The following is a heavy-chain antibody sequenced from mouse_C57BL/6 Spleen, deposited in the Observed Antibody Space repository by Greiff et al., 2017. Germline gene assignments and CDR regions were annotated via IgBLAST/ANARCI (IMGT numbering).Heavy chain of an antibody. CDR1: GYTFTDYE. V-gene: IGHV1-15*01. D-gene: IGHD1-1*01. CDR3: TRDDGSSSYYFGY. J-gene: IGHJ2*01. Sequence: QVQLQQSGAELVRPGASVTLSCKASGYTFTDYEMHWVKQTPVHGLEWIGAIDPETGGTAYNQKFKGKAILTADKSSSTAYMELRSLTSEDSAVYYCTRDDGSSSYYFGYWGQGTTLTVSS. CDR2: IDPETGGT.